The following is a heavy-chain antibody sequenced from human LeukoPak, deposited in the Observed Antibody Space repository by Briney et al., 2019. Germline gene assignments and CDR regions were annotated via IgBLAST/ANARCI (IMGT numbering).Heavy chain of an antibody. CDR1: GFTFSSYA. D-gene: IGHD6-6*01. V-gene: IGHV3-30*01. CDR2: ISYDGSNK. CDR3: ARAGGEGIAARIDY. J-gene: IGHJ4*02. Sequence: PGRSLRLSCAASGFTFSSYAMHWVRQAPGKGLEWVAVISYDGSNKYYADSVKGRFTISRDNSKNTLYLQMNSLRAEDTAVYYCARAGGEGIAARIDYWCQGTLVTVSS.